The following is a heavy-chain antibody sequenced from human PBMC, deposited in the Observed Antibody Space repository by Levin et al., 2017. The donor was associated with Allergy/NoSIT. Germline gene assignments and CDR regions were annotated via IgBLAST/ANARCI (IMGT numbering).Heavy chain of an antibody. CDR2: ISSTSSTI. CDR3: ARDSLYYYGSGSYFVY. D-gene: IGHD3-10*01. CDR1: GFTFSSHA. V-gene: IGHV3-48*01. J-gene: IGHJ4*02. Sequence: GESLKISCAASGFTFSSHAMNWVRQAPGKGLEWVSYISSTSSTIYYADSVKGRFTISRDNAKNSLYLQMNSLRAEDTAVYYCARDSLYYYGSGSYFVYWGQGTLVTVSS.